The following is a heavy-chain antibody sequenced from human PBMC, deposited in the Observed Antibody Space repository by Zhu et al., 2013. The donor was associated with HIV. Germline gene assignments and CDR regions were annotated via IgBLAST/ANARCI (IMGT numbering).Heavy chain of an antibody. V-gene: IGHV1-46*01. CDR3: ARDRSTGAHYYYMDV. CDR1: GYTFTSYY. J-gene: IGHJ6*03. CDR2: INPSGGST. D-gene: IGHD2-2*01. Sequence: QVQLVQSGAEVKKPGASVKVSCKASGYTFTSYYMHWVRQAPGQGLEWMGIINPSGGSTTYAQKFQGRVTMTRDTSTSTVYMELSSLRSEDTAVYYCARDRSTGAHYYYMDVWAKGTTVTVSS.